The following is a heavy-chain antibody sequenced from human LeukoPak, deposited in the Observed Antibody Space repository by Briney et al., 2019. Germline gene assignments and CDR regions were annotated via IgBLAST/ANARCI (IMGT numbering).Heavy chain of an antibody. CDR3: AKAVGVYYMDV. CDR1: GFSFGYYT. CDR2: IESSGGHI. Sequence: GGSLTLSCEASGFSFGYYTMTWLRQAPAGGLEGVASIESSGGHIYYIYYVKRRFIVTRDSDKSLLHLQMTTLRVDDTAVYYCAKAVGVYYMDVWGTGTTVIVSS. J-gene: IGHJ6*03. V-gene: IGHV3-21*01. D-gene: IGHD2-15*01.